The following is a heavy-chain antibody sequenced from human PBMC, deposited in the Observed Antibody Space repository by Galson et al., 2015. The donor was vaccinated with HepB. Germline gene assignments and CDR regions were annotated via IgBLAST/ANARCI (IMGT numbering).Heavy chain of an antibody. CDR2: IYSGGST. V-gene: IGHV3-66*01. D-gene: IGHD5-24*01. J-gene: IGHJ6*02. Sequence: SLRLSCAASGFTVSSNYMSWVRQAPGKGLEWVSVIYSGGSTYYADSVKCRFTISRDNSKNTLYLQMNSLRAEDTAVYYCARDLARDGYKIGGYYYYYYGMDVWGQGTTVTVSS. CDR3: ARDLARDGYKIGGYYYYYYGMDV. CDR1: GFTVSSNY.